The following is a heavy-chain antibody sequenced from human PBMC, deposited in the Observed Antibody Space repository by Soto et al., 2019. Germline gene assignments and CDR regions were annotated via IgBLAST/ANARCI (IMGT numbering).Heavy chain of an antibody. V-gene: IGHV3-15*07. CDR2: IKSKTDGGTT. Sequence: EVQLVESGGGLVKPGGSLRLSCAASGFTFSNAWMNWVRQAPGKGLEWVGRIKSKTDGGTTDYAAPVKGRFTISRDDSKNTLYLQMNSLKTEDTAVYYCTTVHPMVRDNYYYYGMDVWGQGTTVTVSS. J-gene: IGHJ6*02. CDR3: TTVHPMVRDNYYYYGMDV. CDR1: GFTFSNAW. D-gene: IGHD3-10*01.